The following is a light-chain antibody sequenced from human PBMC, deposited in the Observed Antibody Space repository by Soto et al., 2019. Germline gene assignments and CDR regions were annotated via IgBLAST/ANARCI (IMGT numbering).Light chain of an antibody. CDR3: QQYNSYPYT. V-gene: IGKV1-5*01. J-gene: IGKJ2*01. CDR1: HSISSW. CDR2: DAS. Sequence: DIQMTQSPSTLSASVGDRVTITCRASHSISSWLAWYQQKPGKAPKLLIYDASSLESGVPSRFSGSGSGTEFTLTISSLKPDDFATYYCQQYNSYPYTFVQGNKLEIK.